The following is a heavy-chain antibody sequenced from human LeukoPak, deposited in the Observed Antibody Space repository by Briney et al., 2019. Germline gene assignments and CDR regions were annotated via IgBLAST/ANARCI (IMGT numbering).Heavy chain of an antibody. CDR3: AEGALTGGEKCFFDY. J-gene: IGHJ4*02. CDR1: GGSISSGTYY. Sequence: TLSLTCTVSGGSISSGTYYWSWIRQPAGKGLEWIGRISTSESTNYDSSLKSRVTISVDTSKNQFSLKLSSVTAADTAVYYLAEGALTGGEKCFFDYRGQGTLVTVS. D-gene: IGHD3-16*01. CDR2: ISTSEST. V-gene: IGHV4-61*02.